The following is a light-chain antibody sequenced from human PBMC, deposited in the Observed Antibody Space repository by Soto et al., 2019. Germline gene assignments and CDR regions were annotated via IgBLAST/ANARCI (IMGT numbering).Light chain of an antibody. CDR1: QGIRRW. CDR3: QQAYNFPFT. J-gene: IGKJ3*01. V-gene: IGKV1-12*01. Sequence: DIQMTQSPSSVSASVGDRITITCRASQGIRRWLAWYQQKPGRAPKLLIYAASNLQTGVPPRFSGSGSGKDFTLTITSLQAEDFATYHCQQAYNFPFTFGPGTKVDIK. CDR2: AAS.